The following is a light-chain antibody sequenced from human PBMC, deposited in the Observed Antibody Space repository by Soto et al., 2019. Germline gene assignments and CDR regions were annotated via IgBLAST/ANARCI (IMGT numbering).Light chain of an antibody. Sequence: ATVSLTKVERDNLSCMASQSVSSYLAWYQPKPGQAPRLLIYEASNRATGIPARFSGSGSGTDFTLTIFFFEPEDGIVDCSTVWAFLLY. CDR1: QSVSSY. CDR2: EAS. CDR3: TVWAFLLY. J-gene: IGKJ2*03. V-gene: IGKV3-11*01.